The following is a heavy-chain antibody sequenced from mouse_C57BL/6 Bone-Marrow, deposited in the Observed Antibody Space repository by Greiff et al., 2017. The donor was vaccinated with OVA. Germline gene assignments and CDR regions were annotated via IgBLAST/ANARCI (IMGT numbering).Heavy chain of an antibody. D-gene: IGHD2-5*01. J-gene: IGHJ1*03. CDR1: GFSLTSYA. V-gene: IGHV2-9-1*01. CDR3: ARYSNYVYWYFDV. Sequence: VKVEESGPGLVAPSQSLSITCTVSGFSLTSYAISWVRQPPGKGLEWLGVIWTGGGTNYNSALKSRLSISKDNSKSQVFLKMNSLQTDDTARYYCARYSNYVYWYFDVWGTGTTVTVSS. CDR2: IWTGGGT.